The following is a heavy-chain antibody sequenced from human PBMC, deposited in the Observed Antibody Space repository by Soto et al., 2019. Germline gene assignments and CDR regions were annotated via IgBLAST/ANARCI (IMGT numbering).Heavy chain of an antibody. J-gene: IGHJ4*02. CDR3: ARSREQLGQNDY. V-gene: IGHV3-53*01. CDR2: IYSGVST. Sequence: EVQLVESGGGLIQPGGSLRLSCAASGFTVSSNYMSWVRQSPGKGLEWVSVIYSGVSTYYEDSVKVRFTISRDNSKNTLYLQMNSLRAEDTAVYYCARSREQLGQNDYWGQGTLVTVSS. D-gene: IGHD6-6*01. CDR1: GFTVSSNY.